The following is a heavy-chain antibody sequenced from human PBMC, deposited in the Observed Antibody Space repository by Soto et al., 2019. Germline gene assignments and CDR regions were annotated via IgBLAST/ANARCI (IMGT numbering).Heavy chain of an antibody. J-gene: IGHJ4*02. CDR1: GFTFSSYT. CDR2: ISSGSSYI. CDR3: ARAGYYDSSGYYYGGVFFDY. Sequence: EVQLVEPGGGLVKPGGSLRLSCAASGFTFSSYTMNWVRQAPGKGLEWVSSISSGSSYIYYADSMKGRFTISRDNDKNVLYLQMNSLRAEDTAVYYCARAGYYDSSGYYYGGVFFDYWGQGTLVTVSS. D-gene: IGHD3-22*01. V-gene: IGHV3-21*01.